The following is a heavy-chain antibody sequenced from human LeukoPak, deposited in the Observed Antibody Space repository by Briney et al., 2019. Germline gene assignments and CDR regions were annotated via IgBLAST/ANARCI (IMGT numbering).Heavy chain of an antibody. D-gene: IGHD2-2*01. CDR3: ARGQYQLLHDY. CDR1: GFTSSSYS. Sequence: GGSLRLSCAASGFTSSSYSMNWVRQAPGKGLEWVSSISSSSTYIYYADSVKGRFTISRDNAKNSLYLQMNSLRAEDTAVYYCARGQYQLLHDYWGQGTLVTVSS. J-gene: IGHJ4*02. CDR2: ISSSSTYI. V-gene: IGHV3-21*01.